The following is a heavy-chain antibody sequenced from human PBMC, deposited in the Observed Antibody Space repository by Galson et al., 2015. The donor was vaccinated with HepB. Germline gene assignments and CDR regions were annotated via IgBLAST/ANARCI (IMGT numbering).Heavy chain of an antibody. CDR1: GYTFTAFW. V-gene: IGHV5-51*01. CDR2: IYPGDSET. J-gene: IGHJ6*02. CDR3: ARLGHEGYHYYGMDV. D-gene: IGHD2-2*01. Sequence: QSGAEVKKPGESLRISCKGSGYTFTAFWITWVRQIPGKGLECMGIIYPGDSETRYSPSFQGQATLSADKSTNTAYLQWSSLKASDTAMYYCARLGHEGYHYYGMDVWGQGTTVTVSS.